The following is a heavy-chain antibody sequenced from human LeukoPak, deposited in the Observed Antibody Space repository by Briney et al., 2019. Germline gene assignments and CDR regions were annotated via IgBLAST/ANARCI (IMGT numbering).Heavy chain of an antibody. Sequence: SETLSLTCTVSGVSITGYHWSWIRQPPGKGLEWIGYIYSSESTNYKPSLKSRVTISADTSKNQFSLKLTSVTAADTAIYYCARRNDFDIWGQGTMVIVSS. CDR3: ARRNDFDI. J-gene: IGHJ3*02. CDR1: GVSITGYH. CDR2: IYSSEST. V-gene: IGHV4-4*08.